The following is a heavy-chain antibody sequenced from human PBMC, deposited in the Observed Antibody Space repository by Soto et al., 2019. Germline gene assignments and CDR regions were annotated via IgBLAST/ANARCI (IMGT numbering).Heavy chain of an antibody. CDR1: GYTFTGYY. V-gene: IGHV1-2*04. Sequence: QVQLVQSGAEVKKPGASVKVSCKASGYTFTGYYMHWVRQAPGQGLEWMGWINPNSGGTNYAQKFQGWVTMTRDTSISTAYMELSRLRSDDTAVYYCARDGPYYYDSSGQPRETSEFEYWGEGALVTVSS. CDR2: INPNSGGT. J-gene: IGHJ4*02. D-gene: IGHD3-22*01. CDR3: ARDGPYYYDSSGQPRETSEFEY.